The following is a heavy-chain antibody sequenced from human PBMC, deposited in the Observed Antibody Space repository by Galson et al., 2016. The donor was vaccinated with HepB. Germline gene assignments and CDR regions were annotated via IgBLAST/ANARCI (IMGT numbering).Heavy chain of an antibody. CDR2: INNKGVTT. D-gene: IGHD2-15*01. J-gene: IGHJ4*02. V-gene: IGHV3-23*01. CDR3: AKESPYCSGGCCLYDFDY. CDR1: GFSFTSYA. Sequence: SLRLSCAASGFSFTSYAISWVRRAPGKGPEWISAINNKGVTTYYADSVKGRFTISRDNSKNTVSLQMNSLRADDTALYYCAKESPYCSGGCCLYDFDYWGQGTLVTVSS.